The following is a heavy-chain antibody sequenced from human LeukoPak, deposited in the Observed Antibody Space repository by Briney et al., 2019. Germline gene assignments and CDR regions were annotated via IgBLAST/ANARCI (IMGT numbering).Heavy chain of an antibody. D-gene: IGHD2-21*01. CDR2: IYYSGST. CDR1: GGSISSGDYY. J-gene: IGHJ5*02. CDR3: ARGPIVVVIADT. Sequence: SQTLSLTCTVSGGSISSGDYYWSWIRQPPGKGLEWIGSIYYSGSTYNPSLRSRVTISIDTSKKQFSLKLSSVTAADTAVYYCARGPIVVVIADTWGQGTLVTVSS. V-gene: IGHV4-30-4*08.